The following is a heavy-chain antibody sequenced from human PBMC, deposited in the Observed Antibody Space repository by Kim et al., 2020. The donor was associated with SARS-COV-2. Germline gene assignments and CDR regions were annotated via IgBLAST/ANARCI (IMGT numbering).Heavy chain of an antibody. Sequence: ASVKVSCKASGYTFTSYGISWVRQAPGQGLEWMGWISAYNGNTNYAQKLQGRVTMTTDTSTSTAYMELRSLRSDDTAVYYCARELLWFGVMWFDPWGQGTLVTVSS. CDR3: ARELLWFGVMWFDP. CDR1: GYTFTSYG. V-gene: IGHV1-18*01. CDR2: ISAYNGNT. J-gene: IGHJ5*02. D-gene: IGHD3-10*01.